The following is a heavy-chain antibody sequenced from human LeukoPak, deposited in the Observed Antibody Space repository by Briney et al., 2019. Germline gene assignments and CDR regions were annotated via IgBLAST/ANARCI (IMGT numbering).Heavy chain of an antibody. J-gene: IGHJ6*02. Sequence: GRSLRLSCAASGFTFSSHGMHWVRQAPGKGLEWVAVISYAGSNKYYADSVKGRFTISRDNSKNTLYLQMNSLRAEDTAVYYCAKDRLWLNYYYYGVDVWGQGTTVTVSS. V-gene: IGHV3-30*18. CDR3: AKDRLWLNYYYYGVDV. CDR1: GFTFSSHG. CDR2: ISYAGSNK. D-gene: IGHD5-18*01.